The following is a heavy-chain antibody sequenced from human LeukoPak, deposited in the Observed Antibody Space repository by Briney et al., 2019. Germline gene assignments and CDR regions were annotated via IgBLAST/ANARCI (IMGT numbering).Heavy chain of an antibody. CDR2: INPNSGGT. V-gene: IGHV1-2*02. CDR3: ARGPITMVRGAIPIDY. CDR1: GHTFTGYY. Sequence: ASVKVSCKASGHTFTGYYMHWVRQAPGQGLEWMGWINPNSGGTNYAQKFQGRVTMTRDTSISTAYMELSRLRSDDTAVYYCARGPITMVRGAIPIDYWGQGTLVTVSS. J-gene: IGHJ4*02. D-gene: IGHD3-10*01.